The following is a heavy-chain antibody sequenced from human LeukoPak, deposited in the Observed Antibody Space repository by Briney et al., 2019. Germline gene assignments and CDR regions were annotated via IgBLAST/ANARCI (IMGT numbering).Heavy chain of an antibody. CDR1: GGSISSYY. Sequence: SETLSLTCTVSGGSISSYYWSWIRQPPGKGLEWIGYIYYSGSTNYNPSLKSRVTISVDTSKNQFSLKLSSVTAADTAVYYCARLIMGYCSGGSCRGTKYYYYYGMDVWGQGTTVTVSS. J-gene: IGHJ6*02. CDR3: ARLIMGYCSGGSCRGTKYYYYYGMDV. V-gene: IGHV4-59*08. D-gene: IGHD2-15*01. CDR2: IYYSGST.